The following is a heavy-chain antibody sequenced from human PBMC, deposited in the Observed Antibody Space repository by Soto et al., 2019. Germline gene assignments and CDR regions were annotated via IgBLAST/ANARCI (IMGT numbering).Heavy chain of an antibody. CDR1: GYTFTSYA. CDR2: INPGNGNT. D-gene: IGHD2-2*02. J-gene: IGHJ6*03. Sequence: ASVKVSCKASGYTFTSYAMHWVRQAPGQRLEWMGWINPGNGNTKYSQKFQGRVTITRDTSASTAYMELSSLRSEDTAVYYCARGPVPAAIYYYYYYMDVWGKGTTVTVSS. CDR3: ARGPVPAAIYYYYYYMDV. V-gene: IGHV1-3*01.